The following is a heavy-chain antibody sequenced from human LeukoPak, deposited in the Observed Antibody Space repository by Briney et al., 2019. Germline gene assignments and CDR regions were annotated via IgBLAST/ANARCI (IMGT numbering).Heavy chain of an antibody. D-gene: IGHD6-19*01. CDR3: AKDRDTSGWRYFDY. V-gene: IGHV3-30*18. CDR1: GFTFSSYG. CDR2: ISYDGSNT. J-gene: IGHJ4*02. Sequence: GGSLRLSCAASGFTFSSYGMHWVRQAPGKGLEWVAVISYDGSNTYYADSVKGRFTISRDNSKNKLYLQMNSLRTEDTALFYCAKDRDTSGWRYFDYWGQGTLVTVSS.